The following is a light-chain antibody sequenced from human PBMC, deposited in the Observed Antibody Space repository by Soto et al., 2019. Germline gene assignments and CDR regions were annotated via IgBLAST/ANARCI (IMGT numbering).Light chain of an antibody. CDR3: SSPGGSNNPFA. CDR1: SSDIGGYNF. CDR2: EVY. Sequence: QSALTQPPSASGSPGQSVTISCTGTSSDIGGYNFVSWYQQHPGKAPRLIIYEVYKRPSGVPNRFSGSKSGNTASLTVSGLQAEDEANYYCSSPGGSNNPFAFGGGTKLTVL. V-gene: IGLV2-8*01. J-gene: IGLJ2*01.